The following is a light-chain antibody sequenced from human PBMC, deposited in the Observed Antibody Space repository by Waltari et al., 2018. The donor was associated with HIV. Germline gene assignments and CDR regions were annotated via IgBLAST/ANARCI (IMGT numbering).Light chain of an antibody. J-gene: IGLJ1*01. CDR3: VGWDSSLSAYV. CDR2: KNY. CDR1: SSNIGNDN. V-gene: IGLV1-47*01. Sequence: QSVLTQPPSASGTPGQTVTISCSGGSSNIGNDNVYWYQQRPGMTPKLLIYKNYVRPSGVPARFAGSKSSTSASLAISGLRSEDEADYYCVGWDSSLSAYVFGAGTKVTVL.